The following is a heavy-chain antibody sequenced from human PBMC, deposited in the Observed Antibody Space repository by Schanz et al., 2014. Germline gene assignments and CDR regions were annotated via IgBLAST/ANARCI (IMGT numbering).Heavy chain of an antibody. CDR1: GGTFSSYS. CDR3: ARHRFGVFYYGLDV. D-gene: IGHD3-10*01. CDR2: IIPILGIA. V-gene: IGHV1-69*02. J-gene: IGHJ6*02. Sequence: QVQLVQSGAEVKKPGSSVKVSCKASGGTFSSYSISWVRQAPGQGLEWMGRIIPILGIANYAQKFQGRVIMSTDRSSSTAYLELRSLTSDDSAIYYCARHRFGVFYYGLDVWGQGTTILVSS.